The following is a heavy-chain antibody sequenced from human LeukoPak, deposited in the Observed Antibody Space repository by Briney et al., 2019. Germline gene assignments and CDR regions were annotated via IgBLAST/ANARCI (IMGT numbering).Heavy chain of an antibody. Sequence: GGSLRLSCADSGFTVSNNYMSWVRQAPGKGLEWVSVIHSGDNTYYVESVKGRFTISRDNSKNTLFLQMNRLRAEDTAVYYCAGRRVLDASFDYWGQGTLVTVSS. J-gene: IGHJ4*02. CDR3: AGRRVLDASFDY. V-gene: IGHV3-66*02. CDR1: GFTVSNNY. CDR2: IHSGDNT. D-gene: IGHD3-16*01.